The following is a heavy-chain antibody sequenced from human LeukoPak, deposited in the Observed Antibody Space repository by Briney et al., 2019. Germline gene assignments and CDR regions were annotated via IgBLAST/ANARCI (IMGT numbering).Heavy chain of an antibody. Sequence: GESLKISCKGSGYSFTSYWIGWVRQMPGKGLEWMGIIYPGDSDTRYSPSFQVQVTISADKSISTAYLQWSSLKASGTAMYYCARAPVNYYDSSGYYSYFDYWGQGTLVTVSS. V-gene: IGHV5-51*01. CDR2: IYPGDSDT. J-gene: IGHJ4*02. D-gene: IGHD3-22*01. CDR1: GYSFTSYW. CDR3: ARAPVNYYDSSGYYSYFDY.